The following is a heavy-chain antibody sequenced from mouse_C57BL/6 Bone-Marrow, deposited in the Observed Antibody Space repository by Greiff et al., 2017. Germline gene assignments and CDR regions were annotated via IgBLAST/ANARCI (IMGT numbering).Heavy chain of an antibody. CDR3: ARHGWYFDV. CDR1: GFTFSDYY. J-gene: IGHJ1*03. Sequence: EVQGVESGGGLVQPGGSLKLSCAASGFTFSDYYMYWVRQTPEKRLEWVAYIRNGGGSTYYPDTVKGRFTISRDNAKNTLYLQMSRLKSEDTAMYYCARHGWYFDVWGTGTTVTVSS. V-gene: IGHV5-12*01. CDR2: IRNGGGST.